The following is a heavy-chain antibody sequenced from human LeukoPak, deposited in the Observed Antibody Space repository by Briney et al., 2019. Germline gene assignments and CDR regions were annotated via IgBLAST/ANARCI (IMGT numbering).Heavy chain of an antibody. CDR1: GFTFSDYD. Sequence: GGSLRLSCAASGFTFSDYDMRWIRQAPGKGLEWVSSISRSGSTKYYADSVKGRFTISRDNAKNSLFLQMNSLRAEDTAVYYCARVLRYCSGGNCYSGGLGYMDVWGKGTTVTISS. CDR3: ARVLRYCSGGNCYSGGLGYMDV. V-gene: IGHV3-11*01. D-gene: IGHD2-15*01. J-gene: IGHJ6*03. CDR2: ISRSGSTK.